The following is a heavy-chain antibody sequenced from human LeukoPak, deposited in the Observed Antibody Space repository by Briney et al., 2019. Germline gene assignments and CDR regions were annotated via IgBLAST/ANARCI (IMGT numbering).Heavy chain of an antibody. D-gene: IGHD5-24*01. J-gene: IGHJ6*02. Sequence: SQTLSLTCALSGDSVSTNSAAWNWITHSPSRGLEWLGRTYYRSKWYNDYAVSEKSRITINPDTSKNQFSLQLNSVTPEDTAVYYCARDQIEMATIMEYYYGMDVWGQGTTVTVSS. CDR1: GDSVSTNSAA. CDR2: TYYRSKWYN. CDR3: ARDQIEMATIMEYYYGMDV. V-gene: IGHV6-1*01.